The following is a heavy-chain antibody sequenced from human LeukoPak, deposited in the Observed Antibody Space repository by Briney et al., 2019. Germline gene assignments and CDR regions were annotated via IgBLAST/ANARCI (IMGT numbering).Heavy chain of an antibody. CDR2: ISSSSSYI. CDR1: GFTFSTYS. Sequence: GGSLRLSCAASGFTFSTYSMNWVRQAPGKGLEWVSSISSSSSYIYYADSVKGRFTISRDNAKNSLYLKMNSLRAEDTAVDYCARDLFGGSCGMDVWGQGTTVTVSS. D-gene: IGHD3-16*01. CDR3: ARDLFGGSCGMDV. V-gene: IGHV3-21*01. J-gene: IGHJ6*02.